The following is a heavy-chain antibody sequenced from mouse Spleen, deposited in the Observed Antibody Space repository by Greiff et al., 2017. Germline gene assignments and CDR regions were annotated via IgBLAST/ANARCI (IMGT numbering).Heavy chain of an antibody. V-gene: IGHV5-4*02. CDR1: GFTFSDYY. CDR3: ARDFGYAYYYAMDY. CDR2: ISAGGSYT. J-gene: IGHJ4*01. D-gene: IGHD2-2*01. Sequence: EVQRVESGGGLVKPGGSLKLSCAASGFTFSDYYMYWVRQTPEQRLEWVATISAGGSYTYYPDSVKGRFTISRDNAKNNLYLQMSSLKSEDTAMYYCARDFGYAYYYAMDYWGQGTSVTVSS.